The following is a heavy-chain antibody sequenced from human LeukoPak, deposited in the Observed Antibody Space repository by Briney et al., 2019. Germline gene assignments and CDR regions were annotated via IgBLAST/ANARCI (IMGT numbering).Heavy chain of an antibody. V-gene: IGHV3-7*01. J-gene: IGHJ4*02. CDR3: ARDVDY. Sequence: GGSLRLSCAASGFTFSTYGMNWVRQAPGKGLEWVANIDLEGSQRFYVDSLKGRFTISRDNANNLVYLQMNSLRAEDTAVYYCARDVDYWGQGTLVTVSS. CDR2: IDLEGSQR. CDR1: GFTFSTYG.